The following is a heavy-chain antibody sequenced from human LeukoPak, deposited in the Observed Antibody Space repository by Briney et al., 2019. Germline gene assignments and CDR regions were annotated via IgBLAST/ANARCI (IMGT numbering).Heavy chain of an antibody. V-gene: IGHV1-46*01. D-gene: IGHD3-16*02. CDR1: GYTFPGYY. CDR2: INPSGGST. Sequence: ASVKVSCKASGYTFPGYYMHWVRQAPGQGLEWMGIINPSGGSTSYTQKFQGRVTMTRDTSTSTVYMELSSLRSEDTAVYYCARDGGLEYDYVWGSYRYQHDYWGQGTLVTVSS. J-gene: IGHJ4*02. CDR3: ARDGGLEYDYVWGSYRYQHDY.